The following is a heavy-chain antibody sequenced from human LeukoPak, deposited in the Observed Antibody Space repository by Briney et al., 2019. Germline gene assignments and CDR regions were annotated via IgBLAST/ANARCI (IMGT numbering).Heavy chain of an antibody. CDR2: IYHSGST. Sequence: SETLSLTCTVSGYSISSGYYWGWIRQPPGKGLEWIGGIYHSGSTYYNPSLKSRVTISVDTSKNQFSLKLSSVTAADTAVYYCARDPYLPAMTTVTTGAYWGQGTLVTVSS. CDR3: ARDPYLPAMTTVTTGAY. J-gene: IGHJ4*02. V-gene: IGHV4-38-2*02. D-gene: IGHD4-17*01. CDR1: GYSISSGYY.